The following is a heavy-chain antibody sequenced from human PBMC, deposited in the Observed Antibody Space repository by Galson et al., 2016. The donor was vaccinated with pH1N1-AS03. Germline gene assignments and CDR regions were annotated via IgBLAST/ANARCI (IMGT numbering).Heavy chain of an antibody. V-gene: IGHV4-34*01. Sequence: ETLSLTCAVDGGLFIGYYCSWLRQAPGKGLEWIGEINHSGTSNFNPSLKSRVTISEDTSKKQFSLKMTSLAAADTATYFCVRGSQAGWTPDDRFFYFFDIWSRGSRVTVSS. J-gene: IGHJ2*01. CDR1: GGLFIGYY. CDR2: INHSGTS. CDR3: VRGSQAGWTPDDRFFYFFDI. D-gene: IGHD6-19*01.